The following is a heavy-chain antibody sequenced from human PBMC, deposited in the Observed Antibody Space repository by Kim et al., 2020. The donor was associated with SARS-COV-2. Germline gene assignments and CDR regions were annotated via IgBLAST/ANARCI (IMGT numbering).Heavy chain of an antibody. J-gene: IGHJ5*02. CDR2: IYPGGDT. CDR3: AREKTTTGWFDP. Sequence: SETLSLTCTVSGGSINSYYWSWVRQSPGKGLEWIGYIYPGGDTNYDPSFKSRITISIDTSENQIFLKMTSVTAADTAVYYCAREKTTTGWFDPWGQGTLVIVSS. CDR1: GGSINSYY. V-gene: IGHV4-59*01. D-gene: IGHD1-7*01.